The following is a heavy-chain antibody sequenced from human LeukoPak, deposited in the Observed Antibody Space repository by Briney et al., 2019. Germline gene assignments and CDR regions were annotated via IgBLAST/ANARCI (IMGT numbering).Heavy chain of an antibody. CDR3: ARGLWAAAIDY. Sequence: ASVKVSCKASGYTFTGYYMHWVRQAPGQRLEWMGWINPNSGGTKYAQNFQGRVTMTRDTSISTAHMELSRLRSDDTAVYYCARGLWAAAIDYWGQGTLVTVSS. J-gene: IGHJ4*02. D-gene: IGHD6-13*01. V-gene: IGHV1-2*02. CDR2: INPNSGGT. CDR1: GYTFTGYY.